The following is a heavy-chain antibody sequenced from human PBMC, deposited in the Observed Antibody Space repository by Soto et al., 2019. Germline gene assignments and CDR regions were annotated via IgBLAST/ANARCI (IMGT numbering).Heavy chain of an antibody. D-gene: IGHD6-13*01. CDR1: GYTFTSFY. CDR3: ASSPAFSSSWYGIPPDPSHGMDV. CDR2: INPSGGIT. J-gene: IGHJ6*02. V-gene: IGHV1-46*01. Sequence: QMQLVQSGAEVKRPGASVRVSCKSSGYTFTSFYIHWVRQAPGQGLEWMGIINPSGGITNFAQRFQGRVTITRDRSTNTHYMELSSLKSDDTAVYYCASSPAFSSSWYGIPPDPSHGMDVWGQGTTVTVS.